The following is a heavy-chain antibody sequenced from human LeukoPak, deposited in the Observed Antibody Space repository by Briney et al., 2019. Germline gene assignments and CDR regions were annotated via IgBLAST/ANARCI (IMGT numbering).Heavy chain of an antibody. CDR1: GYTFTSYD. CDR2: MNPNSSNT. D-gene: IGHD3-22*01. Sequence: GASVKVSCKASGYTFTSYDINWVRQATGQGLEWMGWMNPNSSNTGYAQKFQGRVTMTRNTSISTAYMELSSLRSEDTAVYYCARDGSSSGYYNYYYYYMDVWGKGTTVTISS. J-gene: IGHJ6*03. CDR3: ARDGSSSGYYNYYYYYMDV. V-gene: IGHV1-8*01.